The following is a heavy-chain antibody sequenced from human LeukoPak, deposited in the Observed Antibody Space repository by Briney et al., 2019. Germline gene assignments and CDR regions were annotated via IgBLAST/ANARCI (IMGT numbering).Heavy chain of an antibody. V-gene: IGHV4-4*02. J-gene: IGHJ3*02. CDR2: IYHTGNT. Sequence: SETLSLTCTVSGVSISSSNWWTWVRQPPGKGLEWIGEIYHTGNTNYNPSLKSRLTISVDRSKNQFSLNLSSVTAADTAIYYCARDPGGGYKDDALDIWGQGTMVTVTS. CDR1: GVSISSSNW. CDR3: ARDPGGGYKDDALDI. D-gene: IGHD5-12*01.